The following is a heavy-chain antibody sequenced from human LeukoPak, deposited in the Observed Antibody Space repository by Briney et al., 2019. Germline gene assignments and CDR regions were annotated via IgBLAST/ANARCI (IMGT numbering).Heavy chain of an antibody. CDR2: INHSGST. CDR3: AREITH. CDR1: GGSFSGYY. D-gene: IGHD3-10*01. Sequence: SETLSLTCAAYGGSFSGYYWSWIRQPPGKGLEWIGEINHSGSTNYNPSLKSRVTISVDTSKNQFSLKLSSVTAADTAVYYCAREITHWGQGTLVTVSS. J-gene: IGHJ4*02. V-gene: IGHV4-34*01.